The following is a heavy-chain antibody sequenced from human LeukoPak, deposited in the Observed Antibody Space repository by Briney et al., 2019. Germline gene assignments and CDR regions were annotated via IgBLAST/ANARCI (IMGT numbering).Heavy chain of an antibody. V-gene: IGHV3-23*01. CDR2: ISGSGGST. CDR3: AKDSSSWTSEYFQH. J-gene: IGHJ1*01. D-gene: IGHD6-13*01. Sequence: GGSLRLSCAASRSTISSYAMSWVRQSPEKGLAWASAISGSGGSTYYADSVKGRFTISRDNSKNTLYLQMNSLRAEDTAVYYCAKDSSSWTSEYFQHWGQGTLVTVSS. CDR1: RSTISSYA.